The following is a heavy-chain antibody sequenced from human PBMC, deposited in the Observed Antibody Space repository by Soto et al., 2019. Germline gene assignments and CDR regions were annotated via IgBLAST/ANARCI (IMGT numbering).Heavy chain of an antibody. CDR1: GGSISSSNW. V-gene: IGHV4-4*02. D-gene: IGHD3-22*01. J-gene: IGHJ6*02. Sequence: QVQLQESGPGLVKPSGTLSHTCAVSGGSISSSNWWSWVRQPPGKGLEWIGEIYHSGSTNYNPSLKSRVTISVDKSKNQFSLKLSSVTAADTAVYYCARSPDSSGYYPRRYYYGMDVWGQGTTVTVSS. CDR3: ARSPDSSGYYPRRYYYGMDV. CDR2: IYHSGST.